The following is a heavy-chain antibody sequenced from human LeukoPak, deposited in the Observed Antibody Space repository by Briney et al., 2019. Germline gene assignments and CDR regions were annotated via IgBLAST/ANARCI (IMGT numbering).Heavy chain of an antibody. J-gene: IGHJ6*04. Sequence: GGSLRLSCAASGFTFSSYEMNWVRQAPGKGLEWVSYISSSGSTIYYADSVKGRFTISRDNAKNSLYLQMNSLRAEDTAVYYCARAPGSSGWYLGVDVWGKGTTVTVSS. CDR1: GFTFSSYE. D-gene: IGHD6-19*01. V-gene: IGHV3-48*03. CDR2: ISSSGSTI. CDR3: ARAPGSSGWYLGVDV.